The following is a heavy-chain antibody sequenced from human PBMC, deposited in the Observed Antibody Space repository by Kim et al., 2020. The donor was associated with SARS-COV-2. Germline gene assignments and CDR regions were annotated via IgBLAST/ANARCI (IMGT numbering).Heavy chain of an antibody. Sequence: GGSLRLSCAASGFTFSSYGMHWVRQAPGKGLEWVAVISYDGSNKYYADSVKGRFTISRDNSKNTLYLQMNSLRAEGTAVYYCAKDRGGDGYNYGGDFDYWGQGTLVTVSS. CDR2: ISYDGSNK. D-gene: IGHD5-12*01. CDR1: GFTFSSYG. J-gene: IGHJ4*02. CDR3: AKDRGGDGYNYGGDFDY. V-gene: IGHV3-30*18.